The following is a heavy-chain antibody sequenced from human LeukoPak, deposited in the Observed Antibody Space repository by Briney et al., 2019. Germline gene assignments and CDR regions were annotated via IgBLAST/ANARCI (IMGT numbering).Heavy chain of an antibody. CDR3: ARGPYYDILTGYPPRGPRFDF. D-gene: IGHD3-9*01. CDR2: ISDGGSTT. V-gene: IGHV3-74*01. J-gene: IGHJ4*02. Sequence: PGGSLRLSCAASGFTFSSYWMHWVRQAPGKGLVWVSRISDGGSTTTYADSVKGRFTISRDNAKNSLYLQMSSLRAEDTAVYYCARGPYYDILTGYPPRGPRFDFWGQGTLVTASS. CDR1: GFTFSSYW.